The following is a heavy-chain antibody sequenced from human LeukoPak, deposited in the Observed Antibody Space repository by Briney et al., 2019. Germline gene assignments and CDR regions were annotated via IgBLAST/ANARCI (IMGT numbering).Heavy chain of an antibody. CDR3: ARDSGSYSHGY. D-gene: IGHD1-26*01. Sequence: ASVKVSCKASGYTFTDYYMHWVRQAPGQGLEWMGIINPSGGSTSYAQKFQGRVTMTRDMSTSTVYMELSSLRSEDTAVYYCARDSGSYSHGYWGQGTLVTVSS. CDR2: INPSGGST. J-gene: IGHJ4*02. CDR1: GYTFTDYY. V-gene: IGHV1-46*01.